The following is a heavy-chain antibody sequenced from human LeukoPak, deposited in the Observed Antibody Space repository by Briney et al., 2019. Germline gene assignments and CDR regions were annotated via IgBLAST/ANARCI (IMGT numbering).Heavy chain of an antibody. V-gene: IGHV3-30*04. J-gene: IGHJ4*02. D-gene: IGHD3-10*01. CDR3: VKEGYYGWGGSPTFYFDY. CDR2: ISHDVKTT. Sequence: GKSLRLSCVASGFSFSDSVIHWVRQAPGKGLEWVAVISHDVKTTYYADSAKGRFTISRDNSRNTVFLQMNRLRPEDTAVYYCVKEGYYGWGGSPTFYFDYWGQGTRVTVSS. CDR1: GFSFSDSV.